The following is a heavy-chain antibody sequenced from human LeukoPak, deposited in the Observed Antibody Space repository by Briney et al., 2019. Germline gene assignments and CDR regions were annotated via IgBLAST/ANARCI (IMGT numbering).Heavy chain of an antibody. D-gene: IGHD2-2*01. CDR3: AGRRSCTSCYVTFDY. V-gene: IGHV4-59*01. Sequence: KSSETLSLTCTVSGGSISSYYWSWIRQPPGKGLEWIGYIYYSASANYNPSLKSRVTISVDTSKNQFSLKLSSMTAADTAVYYCAGRRSCTSCYVTFDYWGQGTLVTVSS. CDR1: GGSISSYY. CDR2: IYYSASA. J-gene: IGHJ4*02.